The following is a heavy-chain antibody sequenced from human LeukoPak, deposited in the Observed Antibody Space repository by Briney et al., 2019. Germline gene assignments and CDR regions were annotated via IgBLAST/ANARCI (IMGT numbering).Heavy chain of an antibody. CDR1: GFTFSSYS. Sequence: KTGGSLRLSCAASGFTFSSYSMNWVRQAPGKGLEWVSSISSSSNYIYYADSVKGRFTISRDHAKNSLYLQMNSLRAEDTAVYYCAREIFGETDAFDIWGQGTMVTVSS. CDR2: ISSSSNYI. CDR3: AREIFGETDAFDI. V-gene: IGHV3-21*01. D-gene: IGHD3-3*01. J-gene: IGHJ3*02.